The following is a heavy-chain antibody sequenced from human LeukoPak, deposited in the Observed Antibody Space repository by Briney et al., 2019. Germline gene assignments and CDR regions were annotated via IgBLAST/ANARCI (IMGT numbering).Heavy chain of an antibody. Sequence: SETLSLTCTVSGGSISSYYWSWIRQPPGKGLEWIGYIYYSGSTNYNPSLKSRVTISVDTSKNQFSLKLSSMTAADTAVYYCARDVSEYYFDYWGQGTLVTVSS. CDR1: GGSISSYY. V-gene: IGHV4-59*12. J-gene: IGHJ4*02. CDR3: ARDVSEYYFDY. D-gene: IGHD5/OR15-5a*01. CDR2: IYYSGST.